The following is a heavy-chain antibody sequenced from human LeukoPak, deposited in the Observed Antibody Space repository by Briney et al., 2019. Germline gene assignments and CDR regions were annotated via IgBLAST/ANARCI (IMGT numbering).Heavy chain of an antibody. CDR1: GFTFSNAW. D-gene: IGHD3-22*01. CDR2: IKSKTDGGTT. CDR3: ATYYYDSSGYPLSHY. J-gene: IGHJ4*02. Sequence: SGGSLRLSCAASGFTFSNAWMNWVRQAPGKGLEWVGRIKSKTDGGTTDYAAPVKGRFTISRDDSKNTLYLQMNSLTTEDTAVHYCATYYYDSSGYPLSHYWGQGTLVTVSS. V-gene: IGHV3-15*07.